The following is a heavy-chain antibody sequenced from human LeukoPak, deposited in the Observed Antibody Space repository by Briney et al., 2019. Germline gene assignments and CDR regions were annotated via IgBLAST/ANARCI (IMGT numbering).Heavy chain of an antibody. CDR2: INPSGGST. Sequence: ASVKVSCKASGYTFNSYGINWVRQAPGQGLEWMGIINPSGGSTSYAQKFQGRVTMTRDMSTSTVYMELSSLRSEDTAVYYCARDRSLYSSTWYVPRDGFDIWGQGTMVTVSS. J-gene: IGHJ3*02. D-gene: IGHD6-13*01. V-gene: IGHV1-46*02. CDR1: GYTFNSYG. CDR3: ARDRSLYSSTWYVPRDGFDI.